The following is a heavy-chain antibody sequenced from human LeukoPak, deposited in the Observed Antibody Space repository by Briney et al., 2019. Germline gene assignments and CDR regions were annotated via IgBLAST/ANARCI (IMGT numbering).Heavy chain of an antibody. CDR2: INDDGSDT. J-gene: IGHJ5*02. V-gene: IGHV3-74*01. CDR3: VRGGPSTWS. Sequence: GGSLRLSCAASGFTFKLYWMHWVRQVPGKRPVWVSRINDDGSDTIYADSVRGRFTISRDDAKNTVYLQMNNLRAEDTAVYYCVRGGPSTWSWGQGTPVTVSS. D-gene: IGHD2-15*01. CDR1: GFTFKLYW.